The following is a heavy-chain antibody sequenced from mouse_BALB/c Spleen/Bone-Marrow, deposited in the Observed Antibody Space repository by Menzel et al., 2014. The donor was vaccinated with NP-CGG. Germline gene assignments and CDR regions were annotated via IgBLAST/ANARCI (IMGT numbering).Heavy chain of an antibody. CDR2: ISYSGSF. V-gene: IGHV3-2*02. CDR3: ARSGGKRYFAV. J-gene: IGHJ1*01. D-gene: IGHD1-1*02. Sequence: EVKLVESGPGLVKPSQSLSLSCTVTGYSITSDYAWNWIQQFPGNKLEWMGYISYSGSFSYNPSLKSRISVTRDTSKNQFFLQLNSVTAEDTATYYCARSGGKRYFAVWGAGTSVTVSS. CDR1: GYSITSDYA.